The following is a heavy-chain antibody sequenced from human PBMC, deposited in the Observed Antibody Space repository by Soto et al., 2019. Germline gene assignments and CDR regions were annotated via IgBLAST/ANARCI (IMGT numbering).Heavy chain of an antibody. D-gene: IGHD3-10*01. Sequence: SEALSVTCTVSAASMNTFYWGWVRQPAGNGLEWVGRIVSSGSTSFNPSLESRVAMPVDTSKDHFSLNLSSLSAAAMAVYYCGRVWSYGAYNFSLGIQFLCFDFWGQGALVTVSS. CDR3: GRVWSYGAYNFSLGIQFLCFDF. J-gene: IGHJ4*02. CDR1: AASMNTFY. CDR2: IVSSGST. V-gene: IGHV4-4*07.